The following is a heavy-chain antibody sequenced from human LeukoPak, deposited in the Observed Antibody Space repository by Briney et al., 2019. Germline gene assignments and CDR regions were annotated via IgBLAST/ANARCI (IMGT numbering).Heavy chain of an antibody. CDR1: GFTFSNYA. J-gene: IGHJ4*02. CDR3: AKWGDYDILTGYYDSDY. V-gene: IGHV3-23*01. CDR2: IGGRGGGT. D-gene: IGHD3-9*01. Sequence: GGSLRLSCAASGFTFSNYAMSWVRQAPGTGLEWVSAIGGRGGGTYYADSVKGRFTVSRDDSKNTLYLQMNSLRAEDTAVYYCAKWGDYDILTGYYDSDYWGQGTLVTVSS.